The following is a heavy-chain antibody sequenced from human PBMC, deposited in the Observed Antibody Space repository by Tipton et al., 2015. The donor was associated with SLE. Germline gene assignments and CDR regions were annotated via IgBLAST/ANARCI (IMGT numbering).Heavy chain of an antibody. J-gene: IGHJ4*02. Sequence: TLSLTCTVSGGSISSGSYYWSWIRQPAGKGLEWIGYIYTSRSTNYNPSLKSRVTISVDTSKNQFSLKLSSVTAADTAVYYCAREKVRAVAGMGGFDYWGQGTLVTVSS. CDR3: AREKVRAVAGMGGFDY. D-gene: IGHD6-19*01. V-gene: IGHV4-61*09. CDR2: IYTSRST. CDR1: GGSISSGSYY.